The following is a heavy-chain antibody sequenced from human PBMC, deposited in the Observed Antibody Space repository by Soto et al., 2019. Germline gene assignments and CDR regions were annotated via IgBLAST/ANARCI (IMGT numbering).Heavy chain of an antibody. CDR2: INAGNGDT. Sequence: ASVKVSCKASGYAFTTYAIHWVRQAPGQRLEWMGWINAGNGDTKYSQRFQGRVTITRDKSASTAYMELSSLRSEDTAVYYCARDVGVVVVDYWGEGSLVTLSS. CDR3: ARDVGVVVVDY. J-gene: IGHJ4*02. V-gene: IGHV1-3*01. D-gene: IGHD3-22*01. CDR1: GYAFTTYA.